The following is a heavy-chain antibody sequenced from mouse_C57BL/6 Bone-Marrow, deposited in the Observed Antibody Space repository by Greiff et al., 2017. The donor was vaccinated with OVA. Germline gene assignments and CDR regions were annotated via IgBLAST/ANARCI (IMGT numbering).Heavy chain of an antibody. CDR3: ARMYYYGSSSYYAMDY. D-gene: IGHD1-1*01. CDR2: IWWDDDK. J-gene: IGHJ4*01. Sequence: QVTLKESGPGILQPSQTLSLTCSFSGFSLSTFGMGVGWIRQPSGKGLEWLAHIWWDDDKYYNPALKGRLTFPQDTSKNQVFLKIANVDTADTATYYCARMYYYGSSSYYAMDYWGQGTLVTVSS. V-gene: IGHV8-8*01. CDR1: GFSLSTFGMG.